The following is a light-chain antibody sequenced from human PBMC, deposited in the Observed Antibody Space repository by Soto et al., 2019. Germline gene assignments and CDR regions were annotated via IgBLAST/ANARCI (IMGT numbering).Light chain of an antibody. Sequence: QSVLTQPPSASGTLGQRVTISCSGSSSNIGTNTVNWYQQLPGTAPKLLIYSNNQRPSGVPDRFSGSKSGTSASLAISGLQSEDEADYYCAAWDDSLNAVVFGGGTKLTVL. CDR1: SSNIGTNT. CDR2: SNN. J-gene: IGLJ2*01. CDR3: AAWDDSLNAVV. V-gene: IGLV1-44*01.